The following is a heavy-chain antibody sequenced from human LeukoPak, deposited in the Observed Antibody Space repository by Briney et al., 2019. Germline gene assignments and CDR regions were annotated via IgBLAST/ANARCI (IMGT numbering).Heavy chain of an antibody. CDR2: IYPDDSDT. CDR1: GYRFTSYW. J-gene: IGHJ4*02. CDR3: ARRYCSGGNCYQDDY. D-gene: IGHD2-15*01. V-gene: IGHV5-51*01. Sequence: GESLKISCKGSGYRFTSYWIGWVRQMPGKGLEWMGIIYPDDSDTRYSPSFQGQVTISADKSISTAYLQWSSLKASDTAMYYCARRYCSGGNCYQDDYWGQGTLVTVSS.